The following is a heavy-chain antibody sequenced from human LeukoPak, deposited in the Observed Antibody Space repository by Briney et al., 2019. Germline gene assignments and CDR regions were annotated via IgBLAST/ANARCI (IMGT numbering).Heavy chain of an antibody. CDR1: GFTFSRYA. V-gene: IGHV3-23*01. CDR2: ISGSGGST. D-gene: IGHD6-19*01. J-gene: IGHJ4*02. CDR3: AKRSKQWLGSYFDY. Sequence: GGSLRLSCAASGFTFSRYAMSWVRQAPGKGLEWVSAISGSGGSTYYADSVKGRFTISRDNSKNTLYLQMNSLRAEDTAVYYCAKRSKQWLGSYFDYWGQGTLVTVSS.